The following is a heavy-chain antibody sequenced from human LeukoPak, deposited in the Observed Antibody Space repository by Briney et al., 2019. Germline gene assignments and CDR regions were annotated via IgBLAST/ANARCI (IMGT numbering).Heavy chain of an antibody. Sequence: EASVKVSCKASGYTFTSYGISWVRQAPGQGLEWMGWISAYNDNTNYAQKLQGGVTMTTDTSTSTAYMELRSLRSDDTAVYYCARVKRGYSGYDYTYWGQGTLVTVSS. D-gene: IGHD5-12*01. V-gene: IGHV1-18*01. CDR1: GYTFTSYG. J-gene: IGHJ4*02. CDR2: ISAYNDNT. CDR3: ARVKRGYSGYDYTY.